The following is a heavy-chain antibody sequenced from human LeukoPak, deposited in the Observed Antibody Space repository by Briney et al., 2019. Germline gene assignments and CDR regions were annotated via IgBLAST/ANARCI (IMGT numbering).Heavy chain of an antibody. V-gene: IGHV3-33*01. CDR1: GFTFRDYA. CDR3: ARGVGTMGGRPDY. J-gene: IGHJ4*01. D-gene: IGHD1/OR15-1a*01. Sequence: GGSLRLSCVGSGFTFRDYAMHWVRQVPDRGLEWVASIWYDGSNKYYADSVTGRFTISRDNSKNTVYLQMNSQRVEDTAIYYCARGVGTMGGRPDYWGQGTQVTVSS. CDR2: IWYDGSNK.